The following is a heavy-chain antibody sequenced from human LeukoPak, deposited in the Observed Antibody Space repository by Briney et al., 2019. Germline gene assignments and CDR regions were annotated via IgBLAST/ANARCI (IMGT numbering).Heavy chain of an antibody. D-gene: IGHD1-26*01. CDR2: IRSKANSYAT. CDR1: GLTFSGSA. V-gene: IGHV3-73*01. Sequence: PGGSLRLSCAASGLTFSGSAMHWVRQASGKGLEWVGRIRSKANSYATAYAASVKGRFTISRDDSKNTAYLQTNSLKTEDTAVYYCTRLGSGHWGQGTLVTVSS. CDR3: TRLGSGH. J-gene: IGHJ4*02.